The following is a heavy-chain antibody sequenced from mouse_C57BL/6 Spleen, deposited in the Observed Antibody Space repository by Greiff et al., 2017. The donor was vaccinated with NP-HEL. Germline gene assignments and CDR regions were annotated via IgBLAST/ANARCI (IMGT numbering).Heavy chain of an antibody. Sequence: VQLQQSGPELVKPGASVKISCKASGYTFTDYYMNWVKQSHGKSLEWIGDINPNNGGTSYNQKFKGKATLTVDKSSSTAYMELRSLTSEDSAVYYCARWYGNYAMDYWGQGTSVTVSS. CDR3: ARWYGNYAMDY. D-gene: IGHD2-10*02. J-gene: IGHJ4*01. CDR2: INPNNGGT. CDR1: GYTFTDYY. V-gene: IGHV1-26*01.